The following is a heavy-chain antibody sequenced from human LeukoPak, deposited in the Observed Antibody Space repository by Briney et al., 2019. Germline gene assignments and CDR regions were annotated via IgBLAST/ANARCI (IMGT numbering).Heavy chain of an antibody. CDR1: GFTFSSYA. D-gene: IGHD5-12*01. CDR3: AKEGRGYSGDDTGVGTT. J-gene: IGHJ5*02. V-gene: IGHV3-23*01. Sequence: GGSLRLSCAASGFTFSSYAMSWVRQAPGKGLEWVSAISGSGGSTYYADSVKGRFTISRDNSKNTLYLQMNSLRAEDTAVYYCAKEGRGYSGDDTGVGTTWGQGTLVTVSS. CDR2: ISGSGGST.